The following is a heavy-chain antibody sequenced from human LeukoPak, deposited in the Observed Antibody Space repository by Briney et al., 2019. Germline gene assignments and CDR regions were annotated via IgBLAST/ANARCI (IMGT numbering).Heavy chain of an antibody. CDR3: ATSNTAYGDYSGLDY. CDR1: GFTFSSYG. Sequence: PGGSLRLSCAASGFTFSSYGMHWVRQAPGKGLEWVAFIRYDGSNKYYADSVKGRFTISRDNSKNTLYLQMNSLRAEDTAVYYCATSNTAYGDYSGLDYWGQGTLVTVSS. CDR2: IRYDGSNK. V-gene: IGHV3-30*02. J-gene: IGHJ4*02. D-gene: IGHD4-17*01.